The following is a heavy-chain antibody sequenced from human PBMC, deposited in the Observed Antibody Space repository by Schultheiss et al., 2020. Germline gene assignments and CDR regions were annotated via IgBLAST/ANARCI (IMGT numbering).Heavy chain of an antibody. D-gene: IGHD5-18*01. CDR1: GYTFTTYY. V-gene: IGHV1-2*06. J-gene: IGHJ4*02. CDR3: AREASYGYGY. CDR2: INPNSGGT. Sequence: ASVKVSCKASGYTFTTYYINWVRQAPGQGLEWMGRINPNSGGTNYAQKFQGRVTMTRDTSISTAYMELTRLRSDDTAVYYCAREASYGYGYWGQGTLVTVSS.